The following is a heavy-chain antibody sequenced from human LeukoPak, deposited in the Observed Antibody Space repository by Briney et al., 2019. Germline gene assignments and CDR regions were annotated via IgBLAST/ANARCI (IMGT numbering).Heavy chain of an antibody. V-gene: IGHV4-59*01. CDR1: GGSISSYY. Sequence: PSETLSLTCTVSGGSISSYYWSWIRQPPGKGLEWIGYIYYSGSTNYNPSLKSRVTISVDTSKNQFSLKLSSVTAADTAVYYCARGTYSGYGEDYWGQGTLVTVSS. J-gene: IGHJ4*02. CDR3: ARGTYSGYGEDY. CDR2: IYYSGST. D-gene: IGHD5-12*01.